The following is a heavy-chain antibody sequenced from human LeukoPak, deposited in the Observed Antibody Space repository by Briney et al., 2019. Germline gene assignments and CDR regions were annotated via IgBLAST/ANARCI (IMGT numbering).Heavy chain of an antibody. Sequence: PGGSLRLSCAASGFIFSSYAMGWVRQAPGKGLEWVSTISGNGGSRYYADSVEGRFTISRDNSKKTLYLQMNSLRAEDTAVYYCAKDAAGPEFWGQGTLVTVSS. CDR2: ISGNGGSR. V-gene: IGHV3-23*01. CDR1: GFIFSSYA. CDR3: AKDAAGPEF. D-gene: IGHD6-13*01. J-gene: IGHJ4*02.